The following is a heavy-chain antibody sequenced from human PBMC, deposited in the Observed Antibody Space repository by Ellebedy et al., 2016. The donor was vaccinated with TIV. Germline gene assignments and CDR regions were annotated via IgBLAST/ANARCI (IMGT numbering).Heavy chain of an antibody. Sequence: GESLKISXAASGFTVSSNYMSWVRQAPGKGLEWVSVIYSGGSTYYADSVKGRFTISRDNSKNTLYLQMNSLRAEDTAVFYCAKDMDYGDYASPGLDAFDIWGQGTMVTVSS. CDR2: IYSGGST. CDR3: AKDMDYGDYASPGLDAFDI. D-gene: IGHD4-17*01. V-gene: IGHV3-53*01. J-gene: IGHJ3*02. CDR1: GFTVSSNY.